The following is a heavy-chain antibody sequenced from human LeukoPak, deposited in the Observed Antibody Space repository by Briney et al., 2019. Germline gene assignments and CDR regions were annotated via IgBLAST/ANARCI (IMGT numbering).Heavy chain of an antibody. CDR1: GGSISSGGFY. CDR2: IYYTGYT. Sequence: SQTLFLTCTVFGGSISSGGFYWSWIRQHPGKGLEWIGYIYYTGYTYYNPSLKSRVTISVDSSKNQFSLRLTSVTAADTAVYYCAREGGKRASAAYWGQGTLVTVSS. CDR3: AREGGKRASAAY. V-gene: IGHV4-31*03. D-gene: IGHD2-21*01. J-gene: IGHJ4*02.